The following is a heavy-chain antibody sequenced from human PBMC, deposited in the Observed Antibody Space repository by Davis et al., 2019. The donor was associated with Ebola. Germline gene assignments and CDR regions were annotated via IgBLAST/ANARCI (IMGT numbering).Heavy chain of an antibody. CDR1: GFTFSDYY. Sequence: PGGSLRLSCAASGFTFSDYYMSWIRQAPGKGLEWVSYISSSSSYTNYADSVKGRFIISRDNSRNTLYLQTNSLRAEDTAVYYCARDLKYGDHRWFDPWGQGTLVTVSS. J-gene: IGHJ5*02. V-gene: IGHV3-11*06. CDR3: ARDLKYGDHRWFDP. CDR2: ISSSSSYT. D-gene: IGHD4-17*01.